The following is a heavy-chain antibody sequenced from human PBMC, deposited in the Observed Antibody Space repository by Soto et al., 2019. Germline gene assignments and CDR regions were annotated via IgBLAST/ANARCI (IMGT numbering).Heavy chain of an antibody. CDR1: GYTFTSYG. Sequence: ASVKVSCKASGYTFTSYGISWVRQAPGQGLEWMGWISAYNGNTNYAQKLQGRVTMTTDTSTSTAYMELRSLRSDDTAVYYCARAIVATRYYYYYMDVWGKGTTVTVSS. V-gene: IGHV1-18*01. CDR2: ISAYNGNT. CDR3: ARAIVATRYYYYYMDV. J-gene: IGHJ6*03. D-gene: IGHD5-12*01.